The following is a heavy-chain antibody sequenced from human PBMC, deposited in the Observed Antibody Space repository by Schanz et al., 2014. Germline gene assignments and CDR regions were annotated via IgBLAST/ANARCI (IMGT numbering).Heavy chain of an antibody. CDR3: ARGGGPSHYDHVWGNFRYTHFDY. D-gene: IGHD3-16*02. CDR2: IYHTGTT. V-gene: IGHV4-30-2*01. J-gene: IGHJ4*02. CDR1: GGSISSGTYS. Sequence: QLQLQESGSGLVKPSQTLSLTCAVSGGSISSGTYSWSWIRQPPGKGLEWIGYIYHTGTTYYSPSLRSRLPISKDSSKTHFFLNLISLPAADTAVYYCARGGGPSHYDHVWGNFRYTHFDYWGQGTLVTVSS.